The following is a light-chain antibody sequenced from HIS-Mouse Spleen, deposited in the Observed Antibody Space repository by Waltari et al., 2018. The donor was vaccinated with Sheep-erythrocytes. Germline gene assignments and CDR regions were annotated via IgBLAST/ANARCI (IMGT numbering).Light chain of an antibody. Sequence: QSALTQPPSASGSPGQSVTISCPGTRSDLGGYNYTSWYQQHPVKAPKLMIYEVSKRPSGVPDRFSGSKSGNTASLTVSGLQAEDEADYYCSSYAGSNNYVFGTGTKVTVL. V-gene: IGLV2-8*01. CDR3: SSYAGSNNYV. CDR2: EVS. J-gene: IGLJ1*01. CDR1: RSDLGGYNY.